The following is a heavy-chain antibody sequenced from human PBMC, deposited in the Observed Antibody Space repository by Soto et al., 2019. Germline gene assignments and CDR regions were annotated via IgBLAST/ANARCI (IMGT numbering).Heavy chain of an antibody. J-gene: IGHJ4*02. Sequence: GASVKVSCKASGYTFTGYAMHWVRQAPGQRLEWMGWINAGNGNTKYSQKFQGRVTITRDTSASTAYMELSSLRSEDTAVYYCARDSSIVPTSGFDYWGQGTLVTVSS. D-gene: IGHD2-2*01. CDR1: GYTFTGYA. V-gene: IGHV1-3*01. CDR2: INAGNGNT. CDR3: ARDSSIVPTSGFDY.